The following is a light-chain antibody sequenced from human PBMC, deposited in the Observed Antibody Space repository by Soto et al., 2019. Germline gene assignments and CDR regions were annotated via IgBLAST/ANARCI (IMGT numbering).Light chain of an antibody. CDR1: QSISSW. CDR3: QQYNSYPYT. Sequence: DIQMTQSPSTLSASVGDRVTITCRASQSISSWLAWYQQKPGKAPKLLIYKASSLESGVPSRFSGSGSGTEFTLTISSLQPDDFAKYDCQQYNSYPYTFGQGTKLEIK. CDR2: KAS. J-gene: IGKJ2*01. V-gene: IGKV1-5*03.